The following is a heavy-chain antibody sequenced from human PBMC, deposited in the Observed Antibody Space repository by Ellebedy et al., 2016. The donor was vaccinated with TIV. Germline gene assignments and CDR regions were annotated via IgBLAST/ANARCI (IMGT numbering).Heavy chain of an antibody. CDR1: GFTFSSYW. Sequence: GESPKISCAASGFTFSSYWMSWVRQAPGKGLEWVANIKQDGSKRFYVDSVKGRITISRDNAKNSLYLQMNNLRAEDTAVYYCARDTLVGVTDSYFDYWGQGTLVTVSS. J-gene: IGHJ4*02. D-gene: IGHD1-26*01. CDR3: ARDTLVGVTDSYFDY. V-gene: IGHV3-7*03. CDR2: IKQDGSKR.